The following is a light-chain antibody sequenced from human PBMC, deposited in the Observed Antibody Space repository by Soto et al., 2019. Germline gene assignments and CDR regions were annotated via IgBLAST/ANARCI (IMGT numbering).Light chain of an antibody. Sequence: DIQMTQSPSTLSASVGDRVTITCRASQSISSWLAWYQQKPGKAPKLPIYDASSLESGVPSRFSGSGSGTEFTLTISSLQPDDFATYYCQQYNSYSYTFGQGTKVDIK. CDR2: DAS. J-gene: IGKJ2*01. V-gene: IGKV1-5*01. CDR1: QSISSW. CDR3: QQYNSYSYT.